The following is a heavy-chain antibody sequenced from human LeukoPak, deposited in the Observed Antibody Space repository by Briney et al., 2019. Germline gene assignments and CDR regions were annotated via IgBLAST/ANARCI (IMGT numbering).Heavy chain of an antibody. J-gene: IGHJ4*02. CDR1: GFTFSSYA. Sequence: GGSLTLSCAASGFTFSSYAMSWVRQAPGKGLEWVSAISGSGGSTYYADSVKGRFTISRDNSKNTLYLQMNSLRAEDTAVYYCAKDSLYSSGWYYFDYWGQGTLVTVSS. V-gene: IGHV3-23*01. CDR2: ISGSGGST. D-gene: IGHD6-19*01. CDR3: AKDSLYSSGWYYFDY.